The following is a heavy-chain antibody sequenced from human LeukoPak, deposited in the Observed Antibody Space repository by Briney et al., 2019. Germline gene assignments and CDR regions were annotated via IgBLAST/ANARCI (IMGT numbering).Heavy chain of an antibody. V-gene: IGHV4-38-2*02. J-gene: IGHJ6*03. CDR1: GYSINSGYY. CDR2: ISHSGST. CDR3: ARGGVVVAATSYYYYYYYMDV. Sequence: SETLSLTCTVSGYSINSGYYWGWIRQPPGKGLEWIGSISHSGSTYHSPSLKSRVTISVDTSKNQFSLKLSSVTAADTAVYYCARGGVVVAATSYYYYYYYMDVWGKGTTVTVSS. D-gene: IGHD2-15*01.